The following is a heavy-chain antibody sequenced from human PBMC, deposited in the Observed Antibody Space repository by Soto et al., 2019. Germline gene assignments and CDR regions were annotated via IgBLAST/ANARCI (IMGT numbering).Heavy chain of an antibody. CDR3: ARDHDYGAFDI. CDR2: IYYSGST. CDR1: VGSVSSGSYY. V-gene: IGHV4-61*01. Sequence: SETLSLTCTVSVGSVSSGSYYWSWIRQPPGKGLEWIGYIYYSGSTDYNPSLKSRVTISVDTSKNQFSLKLSSVTAADTAVYYCARDHDYGAFDIWGQGTMVTVS. J-gene: IGHJ3*02. D-gene: IGHD4-17*01.